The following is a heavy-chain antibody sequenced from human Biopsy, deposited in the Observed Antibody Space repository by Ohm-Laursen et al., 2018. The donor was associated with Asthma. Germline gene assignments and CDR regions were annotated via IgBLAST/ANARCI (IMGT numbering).Heavy chain of an antibody. V-gene: IGHV3-7*03. Sequence: SLRLSCAASGFTFGNYWMSWVRQVPGRGLEWVANIKHDGSENNHVDSLKGRFTISRDNAKNSLYLQVNSLRLEDTAFYFCAKGDTYFYGSGAHNWFDPWGQGTMVTVSS. J-gene: IGHJ5*02. CDR3: AKGDTYFYGSGAHNWFDP. CDR2: IKHDGSEN. CDR1: GFTFGNYW. D-gene: IGHD3-10*01.